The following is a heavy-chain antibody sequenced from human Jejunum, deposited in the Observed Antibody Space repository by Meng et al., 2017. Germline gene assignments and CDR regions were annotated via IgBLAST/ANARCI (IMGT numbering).Heavy chain of an antibody. CDR1: GDSVSSNSAG. CDR2: TYYRSKWYI. D-gene: IGHD1-26*01. Sequence: QIQLQQSGPGLVKPPQPLSLTCAIPGDSVSSNSAGWNWIRQSPSRGLEWLGRTYYRSKWYIDYAVSVKSRITINPDTSKIQFSLHLNSVTPEDTAVYYCAGGGLVRSTRGYFDYWGQGTLVTVSS. V-gene: IGHV6-1*01. J-gene: IGHJ4*02. CDR3: AGGGLVRSTRGYFDY.